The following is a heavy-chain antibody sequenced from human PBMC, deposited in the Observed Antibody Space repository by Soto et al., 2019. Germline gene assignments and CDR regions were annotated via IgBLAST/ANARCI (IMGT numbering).Heavy chain of an antibody. CDR3: AREANGKTSYYDYLDS. CDR2: ISHDGGNI. D-gene: IGHD1-26*01. V-gene: IGHV3-30-3*01. CDR1: GYIFSSYA. Sequence: QVQLVESGGGVVQPGRSLRLSCAASGYIFSSYALHWVRQAPGKGLEWVAVISHDGGNIFYADSVKGRFTISRDNSMNTLYLQMNGLSGEDTAVYYCAREANGKTSYYDYLDSWGQGTLVTVSS. J-gene: IGHJ4*02.